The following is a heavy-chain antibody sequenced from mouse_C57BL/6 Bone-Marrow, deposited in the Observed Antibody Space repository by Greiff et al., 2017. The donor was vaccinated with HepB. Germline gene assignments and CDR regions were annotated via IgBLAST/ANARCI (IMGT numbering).Heavy chain of an antibody. V-gene: IGHV1-4*01. CDR3: ARTGVYYYGSSYYFDY. D-gene: IGHD1-1*01. CDR2: INPSSGYT. CDR1: GYTFTSYT. Sequence: QVQLQQSGAELARPGASVKMSCKASGYTFTSYTMHWVKQRPGQGLEWIGYINPSSGYTKYNQKFKDKATLTADKSSSTAYMQLSSLTSEDSAVYYCARTGVYYYGSSYYFDYWGQGTTLTVSS. J-gene: IGHJ2*01.